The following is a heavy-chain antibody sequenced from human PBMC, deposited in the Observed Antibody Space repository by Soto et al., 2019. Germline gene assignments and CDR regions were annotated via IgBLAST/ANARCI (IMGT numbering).Heavy chain of an antibody. J-gene: IGHJ4*02. V-gene: IGHV4-59*01. CDR2: IFYSGST. Sequence: KASETLSLTCTVSGGSIRSYYWTWIRQPPGKGLEWLGYIFYSGSTFYNPSLKSRVTISIHTSKSQFSLQLTSVTAADTAVYYCARGAADTAMVDSWGQGTQVTVSS. CDR1: GGSIRSYY. CDR3: ARGAADTAMVDS. D-gene: IGHD5-18*01.